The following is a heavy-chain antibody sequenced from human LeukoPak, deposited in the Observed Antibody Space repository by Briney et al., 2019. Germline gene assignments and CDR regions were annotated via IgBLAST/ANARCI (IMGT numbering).Heavy chain of an antibody. J-gene: IGHJ5*02. CDR2: IYTSGST. Sequence: PSETLSLTCTVSGGSISSYYWSWIRQPAGKGLEWIGRIYTSGSTNYNPSLKSRVTMSVDTSKNQFSLKLSPVTAADTAVYYCAREPRAHYDILTGPFDPWGQGTLVTVSS. CDR1: GGSISSYY. V-gene: IGHV4-4*07. D-gene: IGHD3-9*01. CDR3: AREPRAHYDILTGPFDP.